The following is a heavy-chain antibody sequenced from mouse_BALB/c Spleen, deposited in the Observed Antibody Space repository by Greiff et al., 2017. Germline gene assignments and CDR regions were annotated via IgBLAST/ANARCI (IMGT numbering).Heavy chain of an antibody. CDR3: AIFDYDRYFDV. Sequence: VQLQQSGAELARPGASVKLSCKASGYTFTSYWMQWVKQRPGQGLEWIGAIYPGDGDTRYTQKFKGKATLTADKSSSTAYMQLSSLASEDSAVYYCAIFDYDRYFDVWGAGTTVTVSS. V-gene: IGHV1-87*01. J-gene: IGHJ1*01. D-gene: IGHD2-4*01. CDR1: GYTFTSYW. CDR2: IYPGDGDT.